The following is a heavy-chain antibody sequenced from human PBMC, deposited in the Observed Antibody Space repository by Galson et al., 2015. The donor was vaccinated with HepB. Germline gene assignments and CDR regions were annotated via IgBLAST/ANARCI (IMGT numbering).Heavy chain of an antibody. CDR1: GGSFSGYY. CDR2: INHSGST. Sequence: SETLSLTCAVYGGSFSGYYWSWIRQPPGKGLEWIGEINHSGSTNYNPSLKSRVTISVDTSKNQFSLKLSSVTAADTAVYYCAREGGFWSGVVDYWGQGTLVTVSS. V-gene: IGHV4-34*01. CDR3: AREGGFWSGVVDY. D-gene: IGHD3-3*01. J-gene: IGHJ4*02.